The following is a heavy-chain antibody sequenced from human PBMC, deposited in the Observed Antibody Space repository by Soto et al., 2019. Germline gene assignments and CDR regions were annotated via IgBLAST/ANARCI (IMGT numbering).Heavy chain of an antibody. V-gene: IGHV1-69*01. J-gene: IGHJ6*02. D-gene: IGHD3-3*01. Sequence: QVQLVQSGAEVKKPGSSVKVSCKASGGTFNRYAISWVRQAPGQGLEWMGGIIPIFGIGNDAQRFQGRVTITADDSTGKAYMELSSLRSEYTGVYYCARSAITLFGVVSIPPHYYSEMDVWGQGTTVTVSS. CDR2: IIPIFGIG. CDR1: GGTFNRYA. CDR3: ARSAITLFGVVSIPPHYYSEMDV.